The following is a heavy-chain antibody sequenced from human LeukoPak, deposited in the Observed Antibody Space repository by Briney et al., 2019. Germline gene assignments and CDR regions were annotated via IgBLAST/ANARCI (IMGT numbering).Heavy chain of an antibody. CDR1: GFTFSSYS. J-gene: IGHJ4*02. Sequence: GGSLRLSCAASGFTFSSYSMNWVRQAPGKGLEWVSSISSSSSYIYYADSVEGRFTISRDNAKNSLYLQMNSLRAEDTAVYYCARETHPVAPADYWGQGTLVTVSS. V-gene: IGHV3-21*01. CDR2: ISSSSSYI. CDR3: ARETHPVAPADY. D-gene: IGHD6-19*01.